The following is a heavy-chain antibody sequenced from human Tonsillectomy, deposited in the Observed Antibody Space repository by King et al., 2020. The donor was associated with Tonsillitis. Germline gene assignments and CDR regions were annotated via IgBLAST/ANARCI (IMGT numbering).Heavy chain of an antibody. D-gene: IGHD2-8*01. CDR1: GGSISTGDFS. J-gene: IGHJ3*02. CDR3: ARGYCANGVCLDAFDI. CDR2: TYYSGST. Sequence: VQLQESGPGLVKPSQTLSLTCAVSGGSISTGDFSWTWIRQSPGKGLEWIGYTYYSGSTYYNPSLKSRVTISLDTSKNQFSLKLTSVTAADTAVYYCARGYCANGVCLDAFDIWGQGTMVTVSS. V-gene: IGHV4-30-4*07.